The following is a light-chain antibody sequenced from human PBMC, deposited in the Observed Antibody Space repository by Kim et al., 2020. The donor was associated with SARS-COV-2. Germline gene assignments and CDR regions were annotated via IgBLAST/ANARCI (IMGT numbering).Light chain of an antibody. J-gene: IGKJ1*01. V-gene: IGKV1-5*01. Sequence: ASVGDRVTITCRASQNVNNWLAWYQQKSGKAPKLLIADVSTLESGVPSRFSGSGSGTEFTLTISSLQPDDFATYYCQQYETYARTFGQGTKVEI. CDR2: DVS. CDR1: QNVNNW. CDR3: QQYETYART.